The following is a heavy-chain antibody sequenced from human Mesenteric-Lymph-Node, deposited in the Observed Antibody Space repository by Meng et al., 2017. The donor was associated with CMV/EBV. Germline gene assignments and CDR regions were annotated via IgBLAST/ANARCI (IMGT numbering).Heavy chain of an antibody. CDR3: ARDRDTDWYSPFDY. CDR2: INPKTGGR. J-gene: IGHJ4*02. Sequence: QVQLVQSGAEVKKPGASVRVSCKASGYTFNDYYINWVRQAPGQGLEGMGRINPKTGGRSYAQNFQGRVTMTRDTSINTAYMEVNRLNSDDTAMYYCARDRDTDWYSPFDYWGPGTLVTVSS. D-gene: IGHD3-9*01. V-gene: IGHV1-2*06. CDR1: GYTFNDYY.